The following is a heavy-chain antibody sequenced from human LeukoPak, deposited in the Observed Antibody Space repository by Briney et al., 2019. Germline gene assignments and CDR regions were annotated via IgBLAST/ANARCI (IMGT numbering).Heavy chain of an antibody. V-gene: IGHV4-59*01. Sequence: NPSETLSLTCTVSGGSISSYYWSWIRQPPGKGLEWIGYIYYSGSTNYNPSLKSRVTISVDTSKNQFSLKLSSVTAADTAVYYCARVDCSSTSCYRRLSFDIWGQGTMVTVSS. D-gene: IGHD2-2*02. CDR1: GGSISSYY. CDR2: IYYSGST. J-gene: IGHJ3*02. CDR3: ARVDCSSTSCYRRLSFDI.